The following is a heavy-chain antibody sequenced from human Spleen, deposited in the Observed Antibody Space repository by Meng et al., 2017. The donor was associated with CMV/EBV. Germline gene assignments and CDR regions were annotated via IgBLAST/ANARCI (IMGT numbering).Heavy chain of an antibody. CDR2: IYGGGST. J-gene: IGHJ6*02. D-gene: IGHD1-20*01. Sequence: GGSLRLSCAASGFTVSSYYMSWVRQAPGKGLEWVSVIYGGGSTYYADSVKGRFTISRDNSINTLYLQMNTLRAEDTAVYYCARVITGTKGYFFYYYGMDVWGQGTTVTVSS. CDR3: ARVITGTKGYFFYYYGMDV. CDR1: GFTVSSYY. V-gene: IGHV3-53*01.